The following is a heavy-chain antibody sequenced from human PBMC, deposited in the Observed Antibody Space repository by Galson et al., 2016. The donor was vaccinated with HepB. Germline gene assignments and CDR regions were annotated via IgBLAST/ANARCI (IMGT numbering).Heavy chain of an antibody. CDR3: TTDTVVPAVTNY. Sequence: SLRLSCAASGFTFSNAWMNWVRQAPGKGLEWVGRIKRKTDGGATYYAAPVTGRFTISRDDSKNTLYLQMNSLKTEDTAVYYCTTDTVVPAVTNYWGQGTLVTVSS. CDR1: GFTFSNAW. D-gene: IGHD2-2*01. CDR2: IKRKTDGGAT. V-gene: IGHV3-15*07. J-gene: IGHJ4*02.